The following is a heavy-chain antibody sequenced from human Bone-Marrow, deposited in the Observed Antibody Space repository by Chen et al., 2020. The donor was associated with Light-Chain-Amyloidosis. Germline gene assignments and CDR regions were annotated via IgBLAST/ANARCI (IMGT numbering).Heavy chain of an antibody. D-gene: IGHD3-10*01. V-gene: IGHV3-23*04. J-gene: IGHJ4*02. CDR2: VSGSTVST. Sequence: EVQLVESGGGLVQPGGSQRLSCATSGFNFSSFGMSWVRQAPGKGLEWVSTVSGSTVSTYYAGAVKGRFIISRDNSKSTLYLQMNSLRAGDTAVYFCTRKGGYFDFWGQGSLVTVSS. CDR1: GFNFSSFG. CDR3: TRKGGYFDF.